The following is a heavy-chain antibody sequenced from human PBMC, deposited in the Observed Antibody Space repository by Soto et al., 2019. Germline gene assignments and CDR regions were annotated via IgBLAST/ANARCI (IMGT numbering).Heavy chain of an antibody. CDR2: ISWNSGSI. J-gene: IGHJ3*02. CDR3: AKAFDI. V-gene: IGHV3-9*01. CDR1: GFTFDDYA. Sequence: EVQLVESGGGLVQPGRSLRLSCAASGFTFDDYAMHWVRQAPGKGLEWVSGISWNSGSIGYADSVKGRFTISRDNAKNSLYLQMNSLRAEDTALYYCAKAFDIWGQGTMVTVSS.